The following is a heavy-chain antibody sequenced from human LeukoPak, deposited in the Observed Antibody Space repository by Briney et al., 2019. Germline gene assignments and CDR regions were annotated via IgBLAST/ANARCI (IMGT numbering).Heavy chain of an antibody. CDR3: ARDGGQYDYVWGSYLRSSGFDY. CDR2: MYYSGST. CDR1: GGSISSSSYY. V-gene: IGHV4-39*02. Sequence: RSSETLSLTCTVSGGSISSSSYYWGWIRQPPGKGLEWIGNMYYSGSTYYNPSLKSRVTISVDTSNNQFSLKLSSVTAADTAVYYCARDGGQYDYVWGSYLRSSGFDYWGQGTLVTVSS. D-gene: IGHD3-16*02. J-gene: IGHJ4*02.